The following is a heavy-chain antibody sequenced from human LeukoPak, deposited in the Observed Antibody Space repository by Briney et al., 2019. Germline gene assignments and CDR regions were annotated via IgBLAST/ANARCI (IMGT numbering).Heavy chain of an antibody. CDR3: AKRPYSSSWCGGDY. J-gene: IGHJ4*02. CDR1: GFTFSSYA. D-gene: IGHD6-13*01. CDR2: ISGSGGST. Sequence: GGSLRLSCAASGFTFSSYAMSWVRQAPGKGLEWVSAISGSGGSTYYADSVKGRFTISRDNSKNTLYLQMNSVRAEDTAVYYCAKRPYSSSWCGGDYWGQGTLVTVSS. V-gene: IGHV3-23*01.